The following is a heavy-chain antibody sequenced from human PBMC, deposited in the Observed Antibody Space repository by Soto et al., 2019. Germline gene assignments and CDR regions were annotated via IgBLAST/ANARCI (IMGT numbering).Heavy chain of an antibody. J-gene: IGHJ4*02. V-gene: IGHV4-34*01. CDR2: INHSGST. D-gene: IGHD3-10*01. CDR3: ARGVEVTMVRGVIDY. CDR1: GGSFSGYY. Sequence: SETLSLTCAVYGGSFSGYYWSWIRQPPGKELEWIGEINHSGSTNYNPSLKSRVTISVDTSKNQFSLKLSSVTAADTAVYYCARGVEVTMVRGVIDYWGQGTLVTVSS.